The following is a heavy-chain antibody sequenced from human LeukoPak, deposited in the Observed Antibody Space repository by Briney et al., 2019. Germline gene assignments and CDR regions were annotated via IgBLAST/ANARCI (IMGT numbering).Heavy chain of an antibody. D-gene: IGHD4-11*01. J-gene: IGHJ6*03. Sequence: PSETLSLTCTVSGGSISSYFWTWIRQPAGMGLEWIGRIYTSGSTNYKPSLKSRVTMSVDTSKNQFSLKLSSVTAADTAVYYCARVGADYSNYYYYYMDVWGKGTTVTVSS. CDR1: GGSISSYF. CDR2: IYTSGST. CDR3: ARVGADYSNYYYYYMDV. V-gene: IGHV4-4*07.